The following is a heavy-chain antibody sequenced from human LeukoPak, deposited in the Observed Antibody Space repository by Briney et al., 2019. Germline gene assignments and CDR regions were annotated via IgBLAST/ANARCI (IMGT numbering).Heavy chain of an antibody. V-gene: IGHV4-39*01. CDR3: ARQDGGNFFDY. J-gene: IGHJ4*02. CDR1: GGSISSSSYY. CDR2: IYYSGST. D-gene: IGHD2-15*01. Sequence: SETLSLTCTVAGGSISSSSYYWGWIRQPPGKGLEWFGSIYYSGSTYYNPSLKSRVTISVDTSKNQFSLKVSSVTAADTAVYYCARQDGGNFFDYWGQGTLVTVSS.